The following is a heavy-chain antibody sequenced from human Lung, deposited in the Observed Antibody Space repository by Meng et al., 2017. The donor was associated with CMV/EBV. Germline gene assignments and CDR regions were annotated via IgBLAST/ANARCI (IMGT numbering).Heavy chain of an antibody. Sequence: FVQVGGEGKKPGASVKGSCQAFGYTYTHYGITWVRQAPGQGLEWMGWINAYNGDTNCAQTLQGRVTMTTDTSTSTAYMELRSLRSDDTAVYYCARVEVGITSGDYWGQGTLVTVSS. D-gene: IGHD1-26*01. CDR3: ARVEVGITSGDY. CDR1: GYTYTHYG. CDR2: INAYNGDT. V-gene: IGHV1-18*01. J-gene: IGHJ4*02.